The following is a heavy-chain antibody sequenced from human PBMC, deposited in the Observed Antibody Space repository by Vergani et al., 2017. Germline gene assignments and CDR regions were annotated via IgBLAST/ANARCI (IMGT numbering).Heavy chain of an antibody. D-gene: IGHD1-1*01. V-gene: IGHV3-9*01. Sequence: EVQLVESGGGLVQPGRSLRLSCADPGSNFDNYTMHWVWHAPGKGLEWVSRINDNSAIISCADSVRGGFTISGDNANKSLYLPMNSLTTDDTALSYCTARRPGRVPFDVWGRGTLVTVSS. CDR3: TARRPGRVPFDV. J-gene: IGHJ3*01. CDR2: INDNSAII. CDR1: GSNFDNYT.